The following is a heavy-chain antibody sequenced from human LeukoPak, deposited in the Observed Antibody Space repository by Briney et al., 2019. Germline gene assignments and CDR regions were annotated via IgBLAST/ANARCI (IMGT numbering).Heavy chain of an antibody. Sequence: GASVKVFCKASGYTFTSYGISWVRQAPGQGLEWMGWISAYNGNTNYAQKLQGRVTMTTDTSTSTTYMELRSLRSDDTAVYYCARSPTTDILTGYSLYYYYMDVWGKGTTVTVSS. CDR2: ISAYNGNT. CDR3: ARSPTTDILTGYSLYYYYMDV. V-gene: IGHV1-18*01. J-gene: IGHJ6*03. D-gene: IGHD3-9*01. CDR1: GYTFTSYG.